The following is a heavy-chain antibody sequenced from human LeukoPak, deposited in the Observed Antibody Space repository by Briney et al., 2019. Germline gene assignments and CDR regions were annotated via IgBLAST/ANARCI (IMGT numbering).Heavy chain of an antibody. CDR1: AFTFSKYG. Sequence: PGRSLRLSSAASAFTFSKYGMHWGRQAPGKGLEWVAVIWYDGRNKYYADSVKGRFTISRDNSKNTLYLQMNSRRAEDTAVYYCVRDSAAAGTFIDYWGQGTLVTVSS. CDR3: VRDSAAAGTFIDY. D-gene: IGHD6-13*01. V-gene: IGHV3-33*01. CDR2: IWYDGRNK. J-gene: IGHJ4*02.